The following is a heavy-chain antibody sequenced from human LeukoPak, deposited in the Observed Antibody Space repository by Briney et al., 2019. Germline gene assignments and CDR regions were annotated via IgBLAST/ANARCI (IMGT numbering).Heavy chain of an antibody. Sequence: SETLSLTCAVYVGSFSGYYWSWIRHPPGKGLEWVGEINHSGSTNYNPSLKSRVTISVDTSKNQLSLRLSSLTAAATAVYYCARGRWLPFDYWGQRTLVTVST. CDR3: ARGRWLPFDY. CDR2: INHSGST. J-gene: IGHJ4*02. CDR1: VGSFSGYY. V-gene: IGHV4-34*01. D-gene: IGHD4-23*01.